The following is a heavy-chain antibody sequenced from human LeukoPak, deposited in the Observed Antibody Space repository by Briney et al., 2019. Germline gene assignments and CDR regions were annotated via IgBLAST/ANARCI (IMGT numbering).Heavy chain of an antibody. CDR1: GGSISSGGYY. CDR2: IYYSGST. J-gene: IGHJ3*02. Sequence: PSETLSLTCTVSGGSISSGGYYWSWIRQHPGKGLEWIGYIYYSGSTYYNPSLKSRVTISVDTSKNQFSLKLSSVTAADTAVYYCARSDWSDAFDIWGQGTMVTVSS. D-gene: IGHD3-9*01. CDR3: ARSDWSDAFDI. V-gene: IGHV4-31*03.